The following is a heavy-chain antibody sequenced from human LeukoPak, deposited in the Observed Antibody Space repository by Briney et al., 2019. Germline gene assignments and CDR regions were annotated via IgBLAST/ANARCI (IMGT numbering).Heavy chain of an antibody. CDR3: ARGKASAGPYFDY. V-gene: IGHV3-7*03. CDR1: GFTFSSYA. J-gene: IGHJ4*02. CDR2: IKQDGSEK. Sequence: GGSLRLSCSASGFTFSSYAMHWVRQAPGKGLEWVANIKQDGSEKYYVDSVKGRFTISRDNAKNSLFLQMNSLRAEDTAMYYCARGKASAGPYFDYWGQGTLVTVSS. D-gene: IGHD6-13*01.